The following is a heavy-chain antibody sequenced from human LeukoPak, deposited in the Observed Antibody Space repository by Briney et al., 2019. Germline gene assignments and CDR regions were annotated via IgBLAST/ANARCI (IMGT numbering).Heavy chain of an antibody. Sequence: GRSLRLSCAASGFTFDDYAMHWVRQAPGKGLEWVSGISWNSGSIGYADSVKGRFTISRDNAKNSLYLQMNSLRAEDTAIYYCAKSGLSRFDYWGQGTLVTVSS. D-gene: IGHD4/OR15-4a*01. CDR3: AKSGLSRFDY. V-gene: IGHV3-9*01. CDR1: GFTFDDYA. J-gene: IGHJ4*02. CDR2: ISWNSGSI.